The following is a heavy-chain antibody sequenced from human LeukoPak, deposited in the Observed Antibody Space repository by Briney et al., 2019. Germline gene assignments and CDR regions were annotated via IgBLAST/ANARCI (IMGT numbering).Heavy chain of an antibody. Sequence: GGSLRLSCAASGFTFSNHNMDWVRQAPGKGLEWISYISGRGEAIFYADSVQGRFTISRDNAKNSIYLQMNGLTAEDTAVYYCARTYGSGSLDYGGQGTLVTVSS. J-gene: IGHJ4*02. D-gene: IGHD2-15*01. V-gene: IGHV3-48*01. CDR2: ISGRGEAI. CDR3: ARTYGSGSLDY. CDR1: GFTFSNHN.